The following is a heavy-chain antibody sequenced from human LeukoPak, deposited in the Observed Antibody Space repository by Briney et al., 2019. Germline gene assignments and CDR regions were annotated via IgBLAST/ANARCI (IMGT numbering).Heavy chain of an antibody. CDR1: GFTFTTFW. Sequence: GGSLRLSCAASGFTFTTFWMNWVRQAPGEGLVWVSLINTDGRTTTYADSVKGRFTISSDNAKNSLYLQMNSLRAEDSAVYYCARGGGSYGKYYFDYWGQGTLVTVSS. D-gene: IGHD5-18*01. CDR2: INTDGRTT. V-gene: IGHV3-74*01. J-gene: IGHJ4*02. CDR3: ARGGGSYGKYYFDY.